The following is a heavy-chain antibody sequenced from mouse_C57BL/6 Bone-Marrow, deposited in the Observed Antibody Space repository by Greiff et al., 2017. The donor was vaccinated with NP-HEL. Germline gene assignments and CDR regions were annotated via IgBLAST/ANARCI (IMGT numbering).Heavy chain of an antibody. CDR3: AREWDHGVD. V-gene: IGHV3-6*01. CDR1: GYSITSGYY. D-gene: IGHD4-1*01. J-gene: IGHJ2*01. Sequence: ESGPGLVKPSPSLSLTCSVTGYSITSGYYWNWIRQFPGNKLEWMGYISYDGSNNYNPSLKNRISITRDTSTNQFFLKLNSVTTEDTATCYCAREWDHGVDWGKGTTLTVSS. CDR2: ISYDGSN.